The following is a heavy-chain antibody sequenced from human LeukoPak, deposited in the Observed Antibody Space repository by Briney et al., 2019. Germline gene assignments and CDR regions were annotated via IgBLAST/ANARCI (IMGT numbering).Heavy chain of an antibody. CDR2: INPTSDGT. CDR1: GYTYIGYY. V-gene: IGHV1-2*02. D-gene: IGHD5-24*01. J-gene: IGHJ4*02. CDR3: ARVSWLQHFDY. Sequence: ASVKVSCKASGYTYIGYYMHWVRQPPGQGLEWMVWINPTSDGTNYAQKFQGRLTIPRDASISTAYMEMSRMRSDDTAVYCCARVSWLQHFDYWGQGTLVTVSS.